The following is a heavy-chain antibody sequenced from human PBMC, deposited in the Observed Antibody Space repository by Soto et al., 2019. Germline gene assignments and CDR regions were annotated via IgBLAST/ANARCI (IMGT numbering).Heavy chain of an antibody. V-gene: IGHV1-18*01. Sequence: GASVKVSCKASDYTFTSYGISWVRQAPGQGLEWMGWISAYNGNTNYAQKLQGRDTMTTDTSTSTAYMELRSLRSDDTPVYYCARGMLDYDFWSGGGMDVWGQGTTVTLSS. J-gene: IGHJ6*02. D-gene: IGHD3-3*01. CDR3: ARGMLDYDFWSGGGMDV. CDR2: ISAYNGNT. CDR1: DYTFTSYG.